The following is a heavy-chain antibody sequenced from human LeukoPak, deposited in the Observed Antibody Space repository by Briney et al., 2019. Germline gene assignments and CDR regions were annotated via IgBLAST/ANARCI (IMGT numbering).Heavy chain of an antibody. J-gene: IGHJ4*02. CDR3: ARGVIAAGGSDFDY. D-gene: IGHD6-13*01. Sequence: WETLSLTCSVSGDSISYFYWSWIRQAAGKGLEWIGRISSSGNTDYNASLKSRVTVSVDTSKNQLSLKVISVTAADTAVYYCARGVIAAGGSDFDYWGQGTLVTVSS. CDR1: GDSISYFY. V-gene: IGHV4-4*07. CDR2: ISSSGNT.